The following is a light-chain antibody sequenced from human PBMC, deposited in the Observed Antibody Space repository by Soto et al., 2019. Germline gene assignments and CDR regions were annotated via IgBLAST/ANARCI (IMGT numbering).Light chain of an antibody. CDR2: EVS. Sequence: QSALTQPASVSGSPGQSITISCTGTSSDVGGYNYVSWYQQHPGKAPKLIIYEVSHRPSGISNRFSGSKSGNTASLTISGLQAEDEAAYYCTSYRSDTTIIFGGGTKLTVL. CDR1: SSDVGGYNY. V-gene: IGLV2-14*01. CDR3: TSYRSDTTII. J-gene: IGLJ2*01.